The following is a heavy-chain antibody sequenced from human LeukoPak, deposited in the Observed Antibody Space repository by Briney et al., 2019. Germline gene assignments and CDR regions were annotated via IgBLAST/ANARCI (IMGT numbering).Heavy chain of an antibody. Sequence: PSETLSLTCTVSGGSISSYYWSWIRQPPGKGLERIGYIYYSGSTNYDPSLKSRVTISVDTSKNQFSLKLSSVTAADTAVYYCARWVDTAMVEAFDIWGQGTMVTVSS. CDR2: IYYSGST. J-gene: IGHJ3*02. CDR3: ARWVDTAMVEAFDI. D-gene: IGHD5-18*01. V-gene: IGHV4-59*08. CDR1: GGSISSYY.